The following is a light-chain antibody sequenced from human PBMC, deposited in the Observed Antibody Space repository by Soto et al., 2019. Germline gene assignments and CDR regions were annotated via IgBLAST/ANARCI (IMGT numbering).Light chain of an antibody. CDR2: EIT. CDR1: SSDIGGYNF. CDR3: SSYAGSNNYV. V-gene: IGLV2-8*01. Sequence: QSVLTQPPSASGSPGQSVTISCTGTSSDIGGYNFVSWYQHHPDKAPKLMIYEITKRPSGVPARFSGSKSDYTASLTVSGLQAEDEADYYCSSYAGSNNYVFGTGTKLTVL. J-gene: IGLJ1*01.